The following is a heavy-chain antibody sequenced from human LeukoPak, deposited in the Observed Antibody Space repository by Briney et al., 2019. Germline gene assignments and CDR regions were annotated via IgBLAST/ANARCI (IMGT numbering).Heavy chain of an antibody. CDR3: ASGPFSGNTFEH. D-gene: IGHD3-10*01. CDR1: GGSISSNR. J-gene: IGHJ4*02. Sequence: ETLSLTCTVSGGSISSNRWSWIRQPPGRGLEWVSVIYSGGRTYYADSVKGRFTISRDISKNTLYLQMNSLRAEDTAVYYCASGPFSGNTFEHWGQGTLVTVSS. V-gene: IGHV3-66*01. CDR2: IYSGGRT.